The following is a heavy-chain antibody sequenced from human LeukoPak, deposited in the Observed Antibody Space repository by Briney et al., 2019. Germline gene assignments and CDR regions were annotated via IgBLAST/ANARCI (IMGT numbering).Heavy chain of an antibody. CDR3: ANRCLGWLSIAH. V-gene: IGHV3-30*18. J-gene: IGHJ4*02. CDR1: GFTFSSYV. CDR2: ISYDGSYK. D-gene: IGHD3-3*01. Sequence: GGSLRLSCAHSGFTFSSYVMHWLRQAPGKGLEWVAVISYDGSYKYYADSVTGRFTISRDNSKNTLYLQMYSLRAEDTAVYYCANRCLGWLSIAHWGQGTLVTVSS.